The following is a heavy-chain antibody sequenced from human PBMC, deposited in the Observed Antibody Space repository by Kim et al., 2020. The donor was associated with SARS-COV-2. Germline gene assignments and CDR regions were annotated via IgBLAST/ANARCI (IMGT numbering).Heavy chain of an antibody. CDR3: ARVGGL. D-gene: IGHD3-16*01. V-gene: IGHV4-59*01. CDR2: YYSGST. Sequence: YYSGSTNYHPSLKSRVTISVDTSKNQFSLKLSSVTAADTDVYYCARVGGLWGQGTLVTVSS. J-gene: IGHJ4*02.